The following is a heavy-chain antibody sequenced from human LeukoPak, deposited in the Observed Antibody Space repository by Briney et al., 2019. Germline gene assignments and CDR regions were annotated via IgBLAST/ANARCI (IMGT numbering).Heavy chain of an antibody. CDR2: INPNSGGT. CDR1: GYTFTGYY. Sequence: VASVKVSCKASGYTFTGYYMHWVRQAPGQGLEWMGWINPNSGGTNYAQKFQGRVTMTRDTSISTAYMELSRLRSDDTAVYYCARGARAVAGTDWFDPWGQGTLVTVSS. CDR3: ARGARAVAGTDWFDP. V-gene: IGHV1-2*02. D-gene: IGHD6-19*01. J-gene: IGHJ5*02.